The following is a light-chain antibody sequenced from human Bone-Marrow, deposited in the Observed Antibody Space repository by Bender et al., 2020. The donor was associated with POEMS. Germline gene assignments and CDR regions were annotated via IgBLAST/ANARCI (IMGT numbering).Light chain of an antibody. CDR3: CSYAGRTYV. V-gene: IGLV1-44*01. J-gene: IGLJ1*01. Sequence: QSVLTQPPSASGTPGQRVTISCSGGSSNIGAHAVNWYQHLPGTAPKLLIYSSHRRPSGVSNRFSGSKSGNTASLTISGLQAEDEADYYCCSYAGRTYVFGTGTRVTVL. CDR2: SSH. CDR1: SSNIGAHA.